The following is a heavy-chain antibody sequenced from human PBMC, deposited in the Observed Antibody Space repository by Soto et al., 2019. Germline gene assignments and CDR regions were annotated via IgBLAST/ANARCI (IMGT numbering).Heavy chain of an antibody. D-gene: IGHD2-8*01. CDR3: ARDAVIGCTNGVCYESRGWFDT. Sequence: SQTLSLTCAISGDSVSSNSAAWNWIRQSPSRGLEWLGRTYYRSKWYNDYAVSVKSRITINPDTSKNQFSLQLNSVTPEDTAVYYCARDAVIGCTNGVCYESRGWFDTWGQGTLVTVSS. CDR2: TYYRSKWYN. V-gene: IGHV6-1*01. J-gene: IGHJ5*02. CDR1: GDSVSSNSAA.